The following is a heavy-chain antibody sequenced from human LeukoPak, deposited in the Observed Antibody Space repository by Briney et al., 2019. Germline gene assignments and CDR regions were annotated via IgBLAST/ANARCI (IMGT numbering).Heavy chain of an antibody. CDR2: IYSGGST. Sequence: GGSLRLSCAASEFTVSSNYMSWVRQAPGKGLEWVSVIYSGGSTYYADSVKGRFTISRDNSKNTLYLQMNSLRAEDTAVYYCARGVAVAGTGDYWGQGTLVTVSS. CDR3: ARGVAVAGTGDY. CDR1: EFTVSSNY. J-gene: IGHJ4*02. V-gene: IGHV3-66*01. D-gene: IGHD6-19*01.